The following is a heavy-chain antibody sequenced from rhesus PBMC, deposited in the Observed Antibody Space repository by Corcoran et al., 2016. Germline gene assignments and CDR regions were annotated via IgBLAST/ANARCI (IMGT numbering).Heavy chain of an antibody. CDR1: GFTFSSYV. CDR2: ISESGGTI. CDR3: ARADSYSGSPGEYFEF. Sequence: DVQLVESGGGLVKPGGSLRLSCVASGFTFSSYVMHWVRQAPGKGLEWVSVISESGGTIYYSDSVKGRFTISRDNAKNSLFLQMNSLRAADTAVYYCARADSYSGSPGEYFEFWGQGALVTVSS. D-gene: IGHD6-25*01. J-gene: IGHJ1*01. V-gene: IGHV3S26*01.